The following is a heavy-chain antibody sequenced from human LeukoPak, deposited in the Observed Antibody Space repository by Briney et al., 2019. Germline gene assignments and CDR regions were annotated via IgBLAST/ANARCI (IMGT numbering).Heavy chain of an antibody. J-gene: IGHJ4*02. V-gene: IGHV3-23*01. CDR3: AKDTYYYGSGTDY. CDR2: ISGSGGST. CDR1: GFTFSSYA. Sequence: QPGGSLRLSCAASGFTFSSYAMSWVRQVPGKGLEWVSAISGSGGSTYYADSVKGRFTISRDNSKNTLYLQMNSLRAEDTAVYCCAKDTYYYGSGTDYWGQGTLVTVSS. D-gene: IGHD3-10*01.